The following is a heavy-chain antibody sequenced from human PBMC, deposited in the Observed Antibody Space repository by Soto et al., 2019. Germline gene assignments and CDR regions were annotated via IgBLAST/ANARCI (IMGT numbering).Heavy chain of an antibody. CDR2: IGPDGSSA. CDR3: ASEHSGYDHGEDDYHGVDV. V-gene: IGHV3-74*03. J-gene: IGHJ6*02. D-gene: IGHD5-12*01. Sequence: EVKLVESGGGLVQPGGSLRLSCAASGYSLSTYWMHWVRQIPGQGLTWVSRIGPDGSSATYADSVKGRFTISRDNANNAVYLQMNGLRADDTGVYYCASEHSGYDHGEDDYHGVDVWGQGTTVTVSS. CDR1: GYSLSTYW.